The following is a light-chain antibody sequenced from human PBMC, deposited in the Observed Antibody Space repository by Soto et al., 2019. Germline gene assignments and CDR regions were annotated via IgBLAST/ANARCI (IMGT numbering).Light chain of an antibody. Sequence: QLVLPQSSSASASLGASVKLTCTLSSGHSNYAVAWHQQQPDKGPRFLMRVRSDGSHTKGDGIPDRFAGSSSGAEHYLTISSLQSEDEADYYCQTWGTGIQVFGGGTKLTVL. CDR3: QTWGTGIQV. CDR1: SGHSNYA. J-gene: IGLJ2*01. CDR2: VRSDGSH. V-gene: IGLV4-69*01.